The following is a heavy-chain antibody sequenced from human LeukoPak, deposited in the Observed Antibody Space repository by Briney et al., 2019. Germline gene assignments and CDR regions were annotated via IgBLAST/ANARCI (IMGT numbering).Heavy chain of an antibody. CDR2: IRGNGRDT. CDR1: GFTFREYS. CDR3: AKGGYTTWFDP. D-gene: IGHD2-15*01. Sequence: GGSLRLSCAASGFTFREYSMSWVRQAPGKGLEWVSNIRGNGRDTYYIDSVKGRFTISRDNSKNTVYLEMSSLRVEDTGVYYCAKGGYTTWFDPWGQGTLVTVSS. J-gene: IGHJ5*02. V-gene: IGHV3-23*01.